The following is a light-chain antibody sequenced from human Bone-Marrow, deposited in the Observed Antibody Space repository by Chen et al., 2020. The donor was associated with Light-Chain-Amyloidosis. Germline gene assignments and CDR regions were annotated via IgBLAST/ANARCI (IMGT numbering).Light chain of an antibody. CDR2: LAS. J-gene: IGKJ5*01. Sequence: DIQMTQSPSSVSASIGDSVSITCRASQDITNLLGWYQQKPGKAPKLLIYLASNLHTGVPSRFSASGFGTFFTLTINKVQPEDFGSYYCQQADKFPITFGQGTRL. CDR1: QDITNL. V-gene: IGKV1-12*01. CDR3: QQADKFPIT.